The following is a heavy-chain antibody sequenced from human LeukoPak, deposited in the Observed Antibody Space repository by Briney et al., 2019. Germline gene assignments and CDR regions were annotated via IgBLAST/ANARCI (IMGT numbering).Heavy chain of an antibody. CDR1: GFTFDDYA. J-gene: IGHJ5*02. CDR2: ISWDGGST. V-gene: IGHV3-43D*03. Sequence: PGGSLRLSCAASGFTFDDYAMHWVRQAPGKGLEWVSLISWDGGSTYYADSVKGRFTISRDNSKNSLYLQMNSLRAEDTAVYYCAKVSTAMVYNWFDPWGQGTLVTVSS. D-gene: IGHD5-18*01. CDR3: AKVSTAMVYNWFDP.